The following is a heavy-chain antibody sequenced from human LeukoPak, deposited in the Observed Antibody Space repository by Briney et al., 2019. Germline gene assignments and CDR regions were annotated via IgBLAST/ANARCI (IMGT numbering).Heavy chain of an antibody. CDR1: GFTLSSYE. CDR2: IDYSGDSP. D-gene: IGHD1-26*01. V-gene: IGHV3-23*01. CDR3: AREGPLASYYYMDV. J-gene: IGHJ6*03. Sequence: GGSLRLSCTGSGFTLSSYEMTWIRQAPGKGLEWVSSIDYSGDSPYYADSVKGRFTISRDNSKNTLYLQMNSLRAEDTAVYYCAREGPLASYYYMDVWGKGTTVTVSS.